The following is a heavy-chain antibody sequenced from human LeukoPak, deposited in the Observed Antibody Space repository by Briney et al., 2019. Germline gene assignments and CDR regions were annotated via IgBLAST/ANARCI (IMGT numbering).Heavy chain of an antibody. J-gene: IGHJ3*02. CDR1: GGSIISSDYH. CDR2: ISYSGNT. CDR3: ARHCCSGPAKRVFDI. V-gene: IGHV4-39*01. Sequence: PSETLSLTCTVSGGSIISSDYHWGWVRQPPGKGLEWIGTISYSGNTDYNPSLRSRVTKSVDTSNNQFSLRLGSVTAADTAVYHCARHCCSGPAKRVFDIWGQGTMVTVSS. D-gene: IGHD2-15*01.